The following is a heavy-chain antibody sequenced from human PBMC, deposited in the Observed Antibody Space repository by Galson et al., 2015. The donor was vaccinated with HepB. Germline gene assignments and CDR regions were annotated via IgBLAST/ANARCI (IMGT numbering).Heavy chain of an antibody. CDR1: GYILSRYY. V-gene: IGHV1-46*03. CDR3: ARDHLSPDYYESSGYYRNDAFDV. Sequence: SVKVSCKASGYILSRYYIDRVRQAPGQGLEWMGKIYPGNGSTSYAQEFRGRVTMTSDTSTGSVYMELRSLRSQDTAVYYCARDHLSPDYYESSGYYRNDAFDVWGQGTTVIVSS. J-gene: IGHJ3*01. D-gene: IGHD3-22*01. CDR2: IYPGNGST.